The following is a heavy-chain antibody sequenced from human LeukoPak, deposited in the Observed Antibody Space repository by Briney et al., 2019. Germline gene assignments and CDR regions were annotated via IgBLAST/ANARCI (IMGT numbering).Heavy chain of an antibody. CDR3: ASEDMDTGDF. J-gene: IGHJ4*02. CDR2: ISHDGTNK. CDR1: GFTFSNSA. V-gene: IGHV3-30*14. Sequence: GGSLGLSCAASGFTFSNSAVHWVRQSPAKGLEWLAFISHDGTNKYYSDSVEGRFTVSRHNSLNTAHLQMNSLRPEDTAIYYCASEDMDTGDFWGQGTLVTVSS. D-gene: IGHD2-15*01.